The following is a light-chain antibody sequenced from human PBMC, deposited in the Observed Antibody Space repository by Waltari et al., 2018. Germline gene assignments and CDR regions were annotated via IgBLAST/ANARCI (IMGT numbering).Light chain of an antibody. J-gene: IGLJ1*01. CDR2: DVT. V-gene: IGLV2-8*01. CDR1: SSDVGAYNY. CDR3: SSYTGSTNNLYV. Sequence: QSALTQPPSASGSPGQSVAISCTGTSSDVGAYNYVSWYQQHPGKAPKLIIYDVTKRPAGGPARFSGSKSGNTASLTVSGLQADDEADYHCSSYTGSTNNLYVFGTGTKVTVL.